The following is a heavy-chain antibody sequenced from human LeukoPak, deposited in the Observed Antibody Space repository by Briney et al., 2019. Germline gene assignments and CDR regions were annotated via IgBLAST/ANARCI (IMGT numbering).Heavy chain of an antibody. CDR3: ARGGYDYVWGSYRRNWFDP. J-gene: IGHJ5*02. Sequence: SETLSLTCTVSGGSFSGYYWSWIRQPPGKGLEWIGEINHSGSTNYNPSLKSRVTISVDTSKNQFSLKLSSVTAADTAVYYCARGGYDYVWGSYRRNWFDPWGQGTLVTVSS. CDR1: GGSFSGYY. V-gene: IGHV4-34*01. CDR2: INHSGST. D-gene: IGHD3-16*02.